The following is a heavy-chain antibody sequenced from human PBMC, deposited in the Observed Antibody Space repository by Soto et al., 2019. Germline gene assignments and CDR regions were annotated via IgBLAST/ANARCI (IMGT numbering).Heavy chain of an antibody. J-gene: IGHJ5*02. CDR3: AHGRITIFGVVPWLDP. CDR2: IYWDDDK. D-gene: IGHD3-3*01. V-gene: IGHV2-5*02. CDR1: GFALSTSGVG. Sequence: SGPTLVNPTQTLTLTCTFSGFALSTSGVGVGWIRQPPGKALEWLALIYWDDDKRYSPSLKSRLTITKDTSKNQVVLTMTNMDPVDTATYYCAHGRITIFGVVPWLDPCGQGTLVTVSS.